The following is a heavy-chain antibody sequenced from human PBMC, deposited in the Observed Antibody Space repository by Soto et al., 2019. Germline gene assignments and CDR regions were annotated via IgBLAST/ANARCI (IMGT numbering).Heavy chain of an antibody. Sequence: EVRLVESGGGLVQPGGSLRLSCAASGVTVGNNYMSWVRQAPGKGLEWVSVTYSGGDTRYADSVQGRFTMSRDSTKNTVYLKMDSLRAEDTAGYCWARNVPVTALGYWGQGSRVTGSS. J-gene: IGHJ4*02. CDR2: TYSGGDT. CDR1: GVTVGNNY. V-gene: IGHV3-66*01. CDR3: ARNVPVTALGY. D-gene: IGHD4-17*01.